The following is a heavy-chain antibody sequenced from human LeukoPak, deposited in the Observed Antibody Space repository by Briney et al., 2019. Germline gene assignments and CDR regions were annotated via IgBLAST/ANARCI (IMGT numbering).Heavy chain of an antibody. V-gene: IGHV3-23*01. CDR1: RFTFSSYA. Sequence: PGGSLRLSCAASRFTFSSYAMTWVRQAPGKGLEWVSAISGSGGNTYYADSVKGRFTNSRDNSKNTLYLQLTSLRAEDTAVYYCAKGNGGNSGEYFYYGMDVWGQGTTVTVSS. CDR2: ISGSGGNT. J-gene: IGHJ6*02. CDR3: AKGNGGNSGEYFYYGMDV. D-gene: IGHD4-23*01.